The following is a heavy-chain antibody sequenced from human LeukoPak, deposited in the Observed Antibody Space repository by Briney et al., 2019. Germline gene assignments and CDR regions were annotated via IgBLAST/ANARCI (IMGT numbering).Heavy chain of an antibody. V-gene: IGHV5-51*01. Sequence: GESLKISCKGSGYSFNSHWVAWVRQMPGKGLEWMGIIYPGDSDTRYGPSFQGQVTISADKSNSTAYLQWSSLKDSDTAIYYCARRDSYGNYVDYWGQGTLVTVSS. CDR2: IYPGDSDT. D-gene: IGHD5-18*01. CDR3: ARRDSYGNYVDY. J-gene: IGHJ4*02. CDR1: GYSFNSHW.